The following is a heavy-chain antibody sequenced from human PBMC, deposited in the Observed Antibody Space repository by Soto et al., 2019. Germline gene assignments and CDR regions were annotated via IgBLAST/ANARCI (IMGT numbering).Heavy chain of an antibody. CDR1: GFPFSTYS. CDR3: AREVDTQMGNEASDI. V-gene: IGHV3-21*06. J-gene: IGHJ3*02. D-gene: IGHD5-18*01. Sequence: EVHLEESGGGLVNPGGSLRLSCAARGFPFSTYSMSWVRQAPGKGLEWVSSIGSTSAYIYYADSLRGRFTISRDNAKNSLYLQMNSLRAEDTAVYYCAREVDTQMGNEASDIWGQGKMVTVSP. CDR2: IGSTSAYI.